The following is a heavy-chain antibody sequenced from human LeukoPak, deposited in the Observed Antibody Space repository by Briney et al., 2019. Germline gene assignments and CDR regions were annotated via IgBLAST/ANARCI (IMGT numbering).Heavy chain of an antibody. D-gene: IGHD2-15*01. CDR3: ARAGGYCSGGSCYRVYSWSDP. Sequence: GGSLRLSCAASGFTFSSSVMYWVRQAPGRGLEWVAVILYNGSNKYYAYSVKGGFTISRDNSKKKLYLQMNGLRDEDTAVYYCARAGGYCSGGSCYRVYSWSDPWGQGTVVSVPS. J-gene: IGHJ5*02. V-gene: IGHV3-33*01. CDR2: ILYNGSNK. CDR1: GFTFSSSV.